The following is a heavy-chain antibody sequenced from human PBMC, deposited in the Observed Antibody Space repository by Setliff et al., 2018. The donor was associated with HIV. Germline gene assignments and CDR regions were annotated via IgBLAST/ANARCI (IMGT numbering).Heavy chain of an antibody. J-gene: IGHJ6*02. CDR3: ARRGSSNFDSSRWFYYGLDV. Sequence: GGSLRLSCAASGFTFSHFWMTWVRQALGKGLEWVATIKQDGSEKYYVDSVKGRFTISRDNAKNSLYLQMNSLRAEDTALYYCARRGSSNFDSSRWFYYGLDVWGQGTTVTVSS. D-gene: IGHD3-22*01. V-gene: IGHV3-7*01. CDR2: IKQDGSEK. CDR1: GFTFSHFW.